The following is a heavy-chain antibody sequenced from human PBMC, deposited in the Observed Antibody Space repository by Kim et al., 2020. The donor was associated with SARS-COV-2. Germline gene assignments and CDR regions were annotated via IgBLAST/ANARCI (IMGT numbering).Heavy chain of an antibody. D-gene: IGHD4-4*01. Sequence: EGSYRMHADSVKGRFTISRDNAKNTLYLQMNSLRAEDTAVYFCATDDYSHWGQGTLVTVSS. V-gene: IGHV3-74*03. J-gene: IGHJ4*02. CDR3: ATDDYSH. CDR2: EGSYR.